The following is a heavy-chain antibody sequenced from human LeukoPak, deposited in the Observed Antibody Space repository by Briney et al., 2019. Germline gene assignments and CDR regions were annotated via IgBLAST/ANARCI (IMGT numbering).Heavy chain of an antibody. V-gene: IGHV4-59*01. D-gene: IGHD6-13*01. CDR1: GGSISSYY. Sequence: SETLSLTCTVSGGSISSYYWSWIRQPPGKGLEWIGYIYYSGSTNYNPSLKSRVTISVDTSKNQFSLKLSSVTAADTAVYYCARSNHAAGSGFDYWGQGTLVTVSS. J-gene: IGHJ4*02. CDR3: ARSNHAAGSGFDY. CDR2: IYYSGST.